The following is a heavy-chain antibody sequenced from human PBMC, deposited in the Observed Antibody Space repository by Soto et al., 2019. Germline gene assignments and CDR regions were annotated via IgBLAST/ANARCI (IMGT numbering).Heavy chain of an antibody. V-gene: IGHV3-23*01. CDR3: AKGRIGDSWLGGGYYYYGMDV. Sequence: EVQLLESGGGLVQPGGSLRLSCAASGFTFSSYAMSWVRQAPGKGLEWVSAISGSGGSTYYADSVKGRFTISRDNSKNTLYLQMNSLRAEDTAVYYCAKGRIGDSWLGGGYYYYGMDVWGQGTTVTVSS. J-gene: IGHJ6*02. D-gene: IGHD3-16*01. CDR1: GFTFSSYA. CDR2: ISGSGGST.